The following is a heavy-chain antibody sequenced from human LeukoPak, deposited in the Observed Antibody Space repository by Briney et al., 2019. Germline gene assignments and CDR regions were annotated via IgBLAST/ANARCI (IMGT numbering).Heavy chain of an antibody. CDR3: ARDQIAVYCSSTSCYRSYGMDV. D-gene: IGHD2-2*01. CDR2: TSYNGNIK. J-gene: IGHJ6*02. Sequence: PGGSLRLSCAASGFTFSSYGMHWVRQAPGKGLEWVAGTSYNGNIKYYADYVKGRFSISRDNSKNSLYLQMNSLRAEDTAVYYCARDQIAVYCSSTSCYRSYGMDVWGQGTTVTVSS. CDR1: GFTFSSYG. V-gene: IGHV3-30*03.